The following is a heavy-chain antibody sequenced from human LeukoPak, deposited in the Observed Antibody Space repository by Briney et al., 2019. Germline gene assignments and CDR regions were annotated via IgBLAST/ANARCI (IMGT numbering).Heavy chain of an antibody. CDR2: INANSGGT. D-gene: IGHD3-10*01. CDR1: GYIFTAYY. V-gene: IGHV1-2*02. CDR3: AREPPYGSGSYDY. J-gene: IGHJ4*02. Sequence: ASVKVSCKASGYIFTAYYMHWVRQAPGQGLEWMGWINANSGGTNYAQKFQGRVTMTRDTSISTAYMELSRLRSDDTAVYYCAREPPYGSGSYDYWGQGTLVTVSS.